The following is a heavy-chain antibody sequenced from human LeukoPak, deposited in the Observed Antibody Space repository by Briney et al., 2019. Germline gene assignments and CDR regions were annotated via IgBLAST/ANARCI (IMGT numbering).Heavy chain of an antibody. D-gene: IGHD1-26*01. CDR1: GFTFSNYG. CDR3: AGPEGSGSHA. V-gene: IGHV3-21*01. CDR2: MITSTNYI. Sequence: GGSLRLSCVASGFTFSNYGMIRVRQVPGKGLEWVSMITSTNYIYYANSVEGRFTISRDNSKNSLYLEMNSLRAEDTAVYYCAGPEGSGSHAWGQGTLVTVSS. J-gene: IGHJ5*02.